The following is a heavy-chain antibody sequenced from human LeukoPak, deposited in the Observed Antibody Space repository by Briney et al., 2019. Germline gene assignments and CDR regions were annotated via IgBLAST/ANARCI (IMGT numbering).Heavy chain of an antibody. Sequence: SETLSLTCAVYGGSFSGYYWSWIRQPPGKGLEWIGEIKHSGSTNYNPSLKSRVTISVDTSKNQFSLKLSSVTAADTAVYYCARGFQYSSGWFGYWGQGTLVTVSS. CDR1: GGSFSGYY. J-gene: IGHJ4*02. V-gene: IGHV4-34*01. D-gene: IGHD6-19*01. CDR3: ARGFQYSSGWFGY. CDR2: IKHSGST.